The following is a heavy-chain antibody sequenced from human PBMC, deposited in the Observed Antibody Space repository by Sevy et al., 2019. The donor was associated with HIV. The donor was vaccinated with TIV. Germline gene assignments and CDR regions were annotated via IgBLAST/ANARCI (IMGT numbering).Heavy chain of an antibody. CDR1: GGSFSGYY. CDR2: INHSGST. D-gene: IGHD2-2*01. CDR3: ARGRTAAIDY. V-gene: IGHV4-34*01. Sequence: SETLSLTCAVYGGSFSGYYWSWIRQPPGKGLEWIGEINHSGSTNYNPSLKSRVTISVDTSKNQFSLKLSSVTAAGTAVYYGARGRTAAIDYWGQGTLVTVSS. J-gene: IGHJ4*02.